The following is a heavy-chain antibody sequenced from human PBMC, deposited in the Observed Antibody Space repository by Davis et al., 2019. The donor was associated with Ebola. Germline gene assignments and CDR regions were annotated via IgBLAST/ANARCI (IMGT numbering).Heavy chain of an antibody. CDR2: IKQDGSEK. J-gene: IGHJ4*02. CDR1: GFTFSSYE. CDR3: ASGMFGISTD. V-gene: IGHV3-7*01. D-gene: IGHD3-16*01. Sequence: GGSLRLSCAASGFTFSSYEMNWVRQAPGKGLEWVANIKQDGSEKYYVDSVKGRFTISRDNAKNSLYLQMNSLRAEDTAVYYCASGMFGISTDWGQGTLVTVSS.